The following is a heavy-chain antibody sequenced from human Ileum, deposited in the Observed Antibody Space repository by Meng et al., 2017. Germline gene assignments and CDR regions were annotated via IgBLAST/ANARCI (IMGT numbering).Heavy chain of an antibody. D-gene: IGHD2/OR15-2a*01. CDR3: ATNKNKKIDY. V-gene: IGHV4-4*02. J-gene: IGHJ4*02. Sequence: QWQVQGSGPGLVRPSGTLSLTCFVSGDSISSSNWWNWVRQPPGKGLEWIGEIFHTGSTNYNPSLKSRVTISADKSKNQFSLNLSSVTAADTAVYYCATNKNKKIDYWGQGTLVTVSS. CDR1: GDSISSSNW. CDR2: IFHTGST.